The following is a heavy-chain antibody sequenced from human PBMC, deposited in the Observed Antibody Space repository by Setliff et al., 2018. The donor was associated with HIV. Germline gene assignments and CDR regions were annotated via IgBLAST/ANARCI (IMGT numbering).Heavy chain of an antibody. CDR3: ARDGYISGWYGGYYYYGMDV. V-gene: IGHV4-39*07. Sequence: PSETLSLTCTVSGGSINSTSYYWGWILQSPGTGLEWSGDIYHTGSSYYNPSLNDRATNSLDTSKNHFSRKLRSLTAADTAVYYCARDGYISGWYGGYYYYGMDVWGQGTTVTVSS. J-gene: IGHJ6*02. CDR2: IYHTGSS. D-gene: IGHD6-19*01. CDR1: GGSINSTSYY.